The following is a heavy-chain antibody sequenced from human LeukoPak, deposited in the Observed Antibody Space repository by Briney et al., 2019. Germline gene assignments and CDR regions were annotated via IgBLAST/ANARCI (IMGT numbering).Heavy chain of an antibody. CDR1: GVTFSSYS. CDR3: ARDGRRPPYYFDY. Sequence: GGSLRLSCAASGVTFSSYSMNWVRQAPGKGLEWVSYISSSSSTIYYADSVKGRFTISRDNAKNSLYLQMNSLRAEETAVYYCARDGRRPPYYFDYWGQGTLVTVSS. D-gene: IGHD3/OR15-3a*01. J-gene: IGHJ4*02. CDR2: ISSSSSTI. V-gene: IGHV3-48*01.